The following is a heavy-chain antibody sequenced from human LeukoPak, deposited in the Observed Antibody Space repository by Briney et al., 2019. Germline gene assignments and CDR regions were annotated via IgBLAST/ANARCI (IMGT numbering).Heavy chain of an antibody. Sequence: GGSLRLSCAASGFTFSNAWMSWVRQAPGKGLEWVSAISGSGGSTYYADSVKGRFTISRDNSKNTLYLQMNSLRAEDTAVYYCAKERCSSTSCVFNWFDPWGQGTLVTVSS. CDR2: ISGSGGST. V-gene: IGHV3-23*01. CDR1: GFTFSNAW. CDR3: AKERCSSTSCVFNWFDP. J-gene: IGHJ5*02. D-gene: IGHD2-2*01.